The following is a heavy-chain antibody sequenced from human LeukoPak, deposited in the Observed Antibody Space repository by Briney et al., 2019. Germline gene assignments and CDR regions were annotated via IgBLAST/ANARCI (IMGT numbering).Heavy chain of an antibody. J-gene: IGHJ5*02. CDR3: ARGYSYGSNWFDP. CDR1: GGSFSGYY. V-gene: IGHV4-34*01. CDR2: INHSGST. Sequence: SETLSLTCAVYGGSFSGYYGSWIRQPPGKGLEWIGEINHSGSTNYNPSLKSRGTISVDTSKNQFSLKLSSVTAADTAVYYCARGYSYGSNWFDPWGQGTLVTVSS. D-gene: IGHD5-18*01.